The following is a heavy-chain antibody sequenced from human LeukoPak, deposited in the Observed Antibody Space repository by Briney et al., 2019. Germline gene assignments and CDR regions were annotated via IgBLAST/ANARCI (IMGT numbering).Heavy chain of an antibody. CDR1: GGSISSDS. D-gene: IGHD1-1*01. CDR2: IFTSGSI. J-gene: IGHJ5*02. V-gene: IGHV4-4*07. Sequence: SETLSLTCTVSGGSISSDSWSWIRQSAGKELEWIGHIFTSGSINYNPSLRSRVTMSVDTSKNQFSLQLSSVTAADTAVYYCASTLGYGWFDTWGQGTLVTVSS. CDR3: ASTLGYGWFDT.